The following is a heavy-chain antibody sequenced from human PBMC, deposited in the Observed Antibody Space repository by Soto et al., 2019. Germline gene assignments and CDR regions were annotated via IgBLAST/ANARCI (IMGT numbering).Heavy chain of an antibody. D-gene: IGHD2-2*02. V-gene: IGHV1-3*01. CDR2: INAGNGNT. J-gene: IGHJ3*02. CDR3: ARDPGYCSSTSCYTDAFDI. CDR1: GYTCTSYS. Sequence: ASVRVSCKASGYTCTSYSMHWLRQAPGQRLEWMGWINAGNGNTKYSQKFQGRVTTTRDTSASTAYMELSSLRSEDTAVYYCARDPGYCSSTSCYTDAFDIWGQGTMVTVSS.